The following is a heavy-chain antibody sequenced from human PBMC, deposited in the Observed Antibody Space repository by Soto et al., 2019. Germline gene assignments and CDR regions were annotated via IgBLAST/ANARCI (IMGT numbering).Heavy chain of an antibody. CDR3: ARGGRTTVTFFDY. CDR1: GGSFSGYY. Sequence: SETLSLTCAVYGGSFSGYYWSWIRQPPGKGLEWIGEINHSGSTNYNPSLKSRVTISVDTSKNQFSLKLSSVTAADTAVYYCARGGRTTVTFFDYWGQGTLVTVS. CDR2: INHSGST. J-gene: IGHJ4*02. D-gene: IGHD4-17*01. V-gene: IGHV4-34*01.